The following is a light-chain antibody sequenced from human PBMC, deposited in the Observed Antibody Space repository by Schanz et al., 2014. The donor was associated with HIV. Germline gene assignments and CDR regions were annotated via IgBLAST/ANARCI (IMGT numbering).Light chain of an antibody. Sequence: EIVLTQSPATLSLSPGERATLSCRASQSVSSYLAWYQHKPGQAPRLLIYGASTRATGIPARFSGSGSGTEFTLTISSLQSEDFAVYYCQQYNNWHSFGQGTKLEIK. CDR1: QSVSSY. V-gene: IGKV3-15*01. CDR2: GAS. CDR3: QQYNNWHS. J-gene: IGKJ2*03.